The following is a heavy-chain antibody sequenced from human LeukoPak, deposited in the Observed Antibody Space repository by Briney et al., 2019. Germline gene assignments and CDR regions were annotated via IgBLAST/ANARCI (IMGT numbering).Heavy chain of an antibody. Sequence: GGSLRLSCAASGFTFSSYEMNWVRQASGKGLEWVSYISSSGSIIYYADSVKGRFTISRDNAKNSLYLQMNSLRAEDTAVYYCARVIGFDYWGQGTLVTVSS. J-gene: IGHJ4*02. CDR3: ARVIGFDY. CDR2: ISSSGSII. D-gene: IGHD2/OR15-2a*01. V-gene: IGHV3-48*03. CDR1: GFTFSSYE.